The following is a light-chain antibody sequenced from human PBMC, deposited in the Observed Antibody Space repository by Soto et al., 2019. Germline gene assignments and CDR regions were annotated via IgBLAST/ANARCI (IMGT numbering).Light chain of an antibody. Sequence: EIVLTQSPGTLSLSPGERATLSCRASQSVTSSYLAWYQQKPGQAPRLLIYGASSRATGIPDRFSGRGSGTDFTLTISRLEPEDFAVYYCQQYGSSPRTFGQGTKLDIK. V-gene: IGKV3-20*01. CDR1: QSVTSSY. CDR2: GAS. CDR3: QQYGSSPRT. J-gene: IGKJ1*01.